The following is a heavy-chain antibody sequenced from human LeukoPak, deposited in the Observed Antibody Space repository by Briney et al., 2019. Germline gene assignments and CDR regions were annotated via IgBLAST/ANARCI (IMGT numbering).Heavy chain of an antibody. Sequence: PGGSLRLSCAASGFTFSSYSMNWVRQAPGKGLEWVSGISGGDGSTYYAGSVKGRFTISRDNSKNTLYLQMNSLRAEDTAVYYCAKGLRYSGIDHWGQGTLVTVSS. V-gene: IGHV3-23*01. CDR1: GFTFSSYS. CDR3: AKGLRYSGIDH. J-gene: IGHJ5*02. D-gene: IGHD5-12*01. CDR2: ISGGDGST.